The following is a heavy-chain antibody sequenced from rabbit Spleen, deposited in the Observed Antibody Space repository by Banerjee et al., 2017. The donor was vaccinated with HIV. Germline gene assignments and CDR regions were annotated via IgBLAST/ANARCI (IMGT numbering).Heavy chain of an antibody. D-gene: IGHD8-1*01. Sequence: QSLEESGGDLVKPGASLTLTCTASGFSFSSSGYMCWVRQAPGKGLEWISCIAGGSSGFTYSATWAKGRFTCSKTSSTTVTLQMTSLTVADTATYFCARDTGSSFSSYGMDLWGQGTLVTVS. CDR3: ARDTGSSFSSYGMDL. CDR2: IAGGSSGFT. CDR1: GFSFSSSGY. J-gene: IGHJ6*01. V-gene: IGHV1S40*01.